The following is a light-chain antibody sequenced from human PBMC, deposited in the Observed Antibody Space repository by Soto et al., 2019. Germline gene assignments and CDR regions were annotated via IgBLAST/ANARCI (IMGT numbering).Light chain of an antibody. CDR2: GNS. CDR3: QSYDSSRYV. V-gene: IGLV1-40*01. Sequence: QAVVTQPPSVSGAPGQRVTISCTGSSSNIGAGYDVHWYQQLPGTAPKLLIYGNSNRPSGVPDRFSGSKSGTSASLAITGLQAEDEADYYCQSYDSSRYVFGTRTKLTVL. CDR1: SSNIGAGYD. J-gene: IGLJ1*01.